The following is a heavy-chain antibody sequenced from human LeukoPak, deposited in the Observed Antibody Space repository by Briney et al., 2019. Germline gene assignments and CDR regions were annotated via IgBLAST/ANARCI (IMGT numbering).Heavy chain of an antibody. CDR2: ISGSGSVT. D-gene: IGHD3-9*01. CDR3: ATVTPPGYFP. CDR1: GFTFSDYY. J-gene: IGHJ2*01. Sequence: GGSLRLSCATSGFTFSDYYLNWIRQAPGKGLEWVACISGSGSVTYYADSVKGRFTISRDNAARSLFLQMNSLRAEDTAVYYCATVTPPGYFPWGRGTLVTVSS. V-gene: IGHV3-11*04.